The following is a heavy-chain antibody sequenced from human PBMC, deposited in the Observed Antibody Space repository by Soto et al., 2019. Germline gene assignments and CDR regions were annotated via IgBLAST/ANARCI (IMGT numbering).Heavy chain of an antibody. CDR2: ISSSVSTI. V-gene: IGHV3-48*03. CDR1: GFTFSRYE. CDR3: ARDRIAADPHNYYYCYGMDV. D-gene: IGHD6-13*01. Sequence: GGSLRLSCAASGFTFSRYEMNWVRQAPGKGLEWVSYISSSVSTIYYADSVKGRFTNSRDNAKNSLYLPMKRMREEDTAVYYCARDRIAADPHNYYYCYGMDVWGQGTTVTVSS. J-gene: IGHJ6*02.